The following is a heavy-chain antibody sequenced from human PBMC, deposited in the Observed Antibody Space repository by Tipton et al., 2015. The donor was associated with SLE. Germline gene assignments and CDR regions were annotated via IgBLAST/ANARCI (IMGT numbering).Heavy chain of an antibody. CDR3: ARRAVAGAHYFYYGLDV. J-gene: IGHJ6*02. V-gene: IGHV1-69*01. D-gene: IGHD6-19*01. CDR2: IIPILGSA. CDR1: GDTFSRYA. Sequence: QLVQSGAEVKKPGSSVKVSCKASGDTFSRYAISWVRQAPGQGLEWMGGIIPILGSANYAQKFQGRVTITADEFTSTAYMELSSLRSEDTAVYYCARRAVAGAHYFYYGLDVWGQGTAVNVSS.